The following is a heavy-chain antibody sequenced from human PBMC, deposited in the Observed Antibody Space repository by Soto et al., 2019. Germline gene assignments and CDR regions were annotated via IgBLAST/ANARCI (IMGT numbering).Heavy chain of an antibody. Sequence: DVQLVESGGGLVQPGGSLRLSCAASGFTFNDHWMSWVRQAPGKGLERVASIKQDGSESSYVDSVKGRFTISRDNANNSLYLQMNSLRAEDTAVYYCSRIVGLSTRSLYFDSWGQGILITVSS. D-gene: IGHD2-2*01. CDR2: IKQDGSES. J-gene: IGHJ4*02. CDR1: GFTFNDHW. V-gene: IGHV3-7*01. CDR3: SRIVGLSTRSLYFDS.